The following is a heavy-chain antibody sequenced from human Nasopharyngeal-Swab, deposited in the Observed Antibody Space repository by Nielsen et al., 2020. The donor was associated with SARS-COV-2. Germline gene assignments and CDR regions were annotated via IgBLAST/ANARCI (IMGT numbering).Heavy chain of an antibody. Sequence: GRSLRLSCAAAGFTFSDYYMRWIRQAPGKGLEWVSYISSSSSYIYYADSVKGRFTISRDNAKNSLYLQMNSLRAEDTAVYYCARALPDTYCGGDCYYNWGQGTLVTVS. J-gene: IGHJ4*02. V-gene: IGHV3-11*06. CDR3: ARALPDTYCGGDCYYN. CDR2: ISSSSSYI. CDR1: GFTFSDYY. D-gene: IGHD2-21*02.